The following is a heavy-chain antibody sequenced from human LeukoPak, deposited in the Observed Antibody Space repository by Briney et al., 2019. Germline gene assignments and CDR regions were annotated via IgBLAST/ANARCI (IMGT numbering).Heavy chain of an antibody. CDR2: IRGEGATT. Sequence: GGSLRLSCAASGFSFDDNAMYWVRQARGKGLDWVSFIRGEGATTYYADSVKGRSKISRDNSKSSLYLQMNSLRSEDSALYYCAKDNQRGGFQHWGQGTLVTVSS. CDR1: GFSFDDNA. D-gene: IGHD3-16*01. V-gene: IGHV3-43*02. CDR3: AKDNQRGGFQH. J-gene: IGHJ1*01.